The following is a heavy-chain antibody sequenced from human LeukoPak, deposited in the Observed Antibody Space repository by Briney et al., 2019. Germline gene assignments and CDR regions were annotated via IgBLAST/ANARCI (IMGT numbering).Heavy chain of an antibody. V-gene: IGHV3-7*01. CDR2: IKQDGSQE. Sequence: TGGSLRLSCVASGFTFSNYWMTWVRQAPGKGLEWVANIKQDGSQEFYVDSVKGRFTISRDDAKNSLYLLQMNSLRAEDTAVYYCAARVGGSSKCDYWGQGTLVTVSS. CDR1: GFTFSNYW. D-gene: IGHD3-16*01. J-gene: IGHJ4*02. CDR3: AARVGGSSKCDY.